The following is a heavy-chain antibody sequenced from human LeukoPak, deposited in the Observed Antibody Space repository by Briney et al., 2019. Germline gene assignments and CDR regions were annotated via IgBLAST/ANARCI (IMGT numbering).Heavy chain of an antibody. CDR3: ARLTGSGLDY. Sequence: SETLSLTCAVYGGSFSGYYWSWIRQPPGKGLEWIGEINHSGSTNYNPSLKSRVTISVDTSKNQFSLKLSSVTAADTAVYYCARLTGSGLDYWGQGTLVTVSS. CDR1: GGSFSGYY. J-gene: IGHJ4*02. D-gene: IGHD3-10*01. V-gene: IGHV4-34*01. CDR2: INHSGST.